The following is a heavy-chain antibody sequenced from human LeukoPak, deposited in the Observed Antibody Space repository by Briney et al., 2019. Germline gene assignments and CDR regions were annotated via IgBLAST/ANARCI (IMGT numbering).Heavy chain of an antibody. CDR2: ISKNGHTT. D-gene: IGHD3-16*01. J-gene: IGHJ4*02. CDR3: ARDWALDS. CDR1: TFIFSEYD. V-gene: IGHV3-48*03. Sequence: GGSLRLSCDTSTFIFSEYDMNWVRQAPGKGLEWVSYISKNGHTTYYADSLGGRFTISRDNAKMSLYLQMSSLRVEDTAVYYCARDWALDSWGQGTLVTVSS.